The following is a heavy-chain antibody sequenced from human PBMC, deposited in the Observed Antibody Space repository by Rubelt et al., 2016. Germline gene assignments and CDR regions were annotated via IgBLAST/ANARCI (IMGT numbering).Heavy chain of an antibody. Sequence: QVQLQESGPGLVKPSETLSLTCTVSGGSISSYYWSWIRQPPGKGLEWIGYIYYSGSTNYNPSLKSRVTISVDTSKNQFSLKLSSVTAADTAVYYCARHDLAARHPGTFDYWGQGTLVTVSS. CDR1: GGSISSYY. D-gene: IGHD6-6*01. CDR3: ARHDLAARHPGTFDY. CDR2: IYYSGST. V-gene: IGHV4-59*01. J-gene: IGHJ4*02.